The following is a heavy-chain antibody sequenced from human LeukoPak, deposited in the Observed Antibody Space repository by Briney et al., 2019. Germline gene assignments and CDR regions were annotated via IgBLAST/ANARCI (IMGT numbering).Heavy chain of an antibody. D-gene: IGHD6-13*01. CDR1: GFTFDDYA. CDR2: ISWNSGSI. CDR3: AKAVGGYSSSWYPPMYYYGMDV. V-gene: IGHV3-9*01. J-gene: IGHJ6*02. Sequence: GGSLRLSCAASGFTFDDYAMHWVRQAPGKGLEWVSGISWNSGSIGYADSVKGRFTISRDNAKNSLYLQMNSLRAEDTALYYCAKAVGGYSSSWYPPMYYYGMDVWGQGTTVTVSS.